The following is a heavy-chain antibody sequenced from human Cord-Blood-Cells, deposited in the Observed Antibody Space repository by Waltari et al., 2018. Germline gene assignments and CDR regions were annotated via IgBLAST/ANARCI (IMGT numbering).Heavy chain of an antibody. D-gene: IGHD1-26*01. CDR2: IYWDDDK. Sequence: QITLKESGPTLVKPKQTLTLTCPFSGFSLTTSGVGVGWIRQPPGKALQWLALIYWDDDKRYSPSLKSRLTITKDTSKNQVVLTMTNMDPVDTATYYCAHSPWSSGSYYGNFQHWGQGTLVTVSS. V-gene: IGHV2-5*02. J-gene: IGHJ1*01. CDR1: GFSLTTSGVG. CDR3: AHSPWSSGSYYGNFQH.